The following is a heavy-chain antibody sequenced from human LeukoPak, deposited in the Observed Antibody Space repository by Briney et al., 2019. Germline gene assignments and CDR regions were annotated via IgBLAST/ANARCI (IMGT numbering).Heavy chain of an antibody. Sequence: GGSRRLSSAASGFTVSSNYMSWVRQAPGRELGGVSVIYSGGSTYYAHSVKGRFTISRDNSKNTLYLQMNSLRAEDTAVYYCARASDYYGSGSTSLLGYYGMDVWGQGTTVTVSS. CDR1: GFTVSSNY. D-gene: IGHD3-10*01. J-gene: IGHJ6*02. CDR3: ARASDYYGSGSTSLLGYYGMDV. V-gene: IGHV3-66*01. CDR2: IYSGGST.